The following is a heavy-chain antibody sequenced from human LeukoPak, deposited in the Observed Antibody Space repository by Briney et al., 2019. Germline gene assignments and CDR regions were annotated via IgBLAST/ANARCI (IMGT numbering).Heavy chain of an antibody. J-gene: IGHJ1*01. D-gene: IGHD6-19*01. Sequence: ASVKVSCKVSGNTLTELSMHWVRQAPGKGLEWMGGFHPEDGETIYAQKFKGRITVTEDTSTDTVYMELSSLRSEDTAVYYCVTIAVTGDEYFQHWGQGTLVTVSS. CDR3: VTIAVTGDEYFQH. CDR2: FHPEDGET. V-gene: IGHV1-24*01. CDR1: GNTLTELS.